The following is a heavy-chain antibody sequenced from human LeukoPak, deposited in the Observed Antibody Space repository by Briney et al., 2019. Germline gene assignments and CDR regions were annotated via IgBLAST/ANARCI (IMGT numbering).Heavy chain of an antibody. CDR3: ARDGAGGSCYGDY. V-gene: IGHV3-48*01. D-gene: IGHD2-15*01. CDR1: GFTFSSYS. J-gene: IGHJ4*02. Sequence: PGGSLRLSCAASGFTFSSYSMNWVRQAPGKGLEWVSYISSSSSTIYYADSVKGRFTISRDNAKNSLYLQMNSLRAEDTAVYYCARDGAGGSCYGDYWGQGTLVTVSS. CDR2: ISSSSSTI.